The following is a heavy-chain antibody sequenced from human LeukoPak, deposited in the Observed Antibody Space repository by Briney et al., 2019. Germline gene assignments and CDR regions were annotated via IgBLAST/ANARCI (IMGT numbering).Heavy chain of an antibody. CDR3: ARAYSYGYRAFDY. J-gene: IGHJ4*02. CDR2: INGSGGST. CDR1: GFTFSSYA. D-gene: IGHD5-18*01. V-gene: IGHV3-23*01. Sequence: PVASLRLSCAASGFTFSSYAMSWVRPALGKGLEWVSAINGSGGSTYYADSVKGRFTISRDNSKSTLYLHMNSLRAQDTAVYYCARAYSYGYRAFDYWGQGTLVTVSS.